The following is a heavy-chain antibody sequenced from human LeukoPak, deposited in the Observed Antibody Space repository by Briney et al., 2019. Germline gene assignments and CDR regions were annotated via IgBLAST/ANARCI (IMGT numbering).Heavy chain of an antibody. CDR3: ARDGGKCADSDY. CDR1: GFTVSSNY. D-gene: IGHD4-23*01. J-gene: IGHJ4*02. CDR2: INSRSDII. V-gene: IGHV3-48*02. Sequence: PGGSLRLSCAASGFTVSSNYMSWVRQAPGKGLEWVSYINSRSDIIYYADSVKGRFTISRDNARNSLYLQMNSLRDEDTAVYYCARDGGKCADSDYWGQGSLVTVSS.